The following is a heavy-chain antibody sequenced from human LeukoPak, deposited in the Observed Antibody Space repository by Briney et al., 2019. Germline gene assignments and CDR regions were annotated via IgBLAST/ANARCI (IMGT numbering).Heavy chain of an antibody. CDR3: AREIYPATFDY. CDR2: IYTSGST. Sequence: SQTLSLTCTVSGGSISSGSYYWSWIRQPAGKGLEWIGRIYTSGSTNYNPSLKSRDTISVDTSKNQFSLKLRSVTAADTAVYYCAREIYPATFDYWGQGTLVTVSS. J-gene: IGHJ4*02. CDR1: GGSISSGSYY. V-gene: IGHV4-61*02. D-gene: IGHD2-15*01.